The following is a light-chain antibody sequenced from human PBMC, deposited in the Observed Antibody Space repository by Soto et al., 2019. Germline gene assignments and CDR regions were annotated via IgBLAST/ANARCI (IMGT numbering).Light chain of an antibody. CDR2: DAS. J-gene: IGKJ1*01. Sequence: ETVMTQSPATLSASPGERATLSCRASQSISSSLAWYQQKPGQAPRLLIYDASTRATGIPASFSGSGSGTDFTLTITRLEAEDFAVYYCQQYGRSPWTFGQGTKVDIK. V-gene: IGKV3-15*01. CDR1: QSISSS. CDR3: QQYGRSPWT.